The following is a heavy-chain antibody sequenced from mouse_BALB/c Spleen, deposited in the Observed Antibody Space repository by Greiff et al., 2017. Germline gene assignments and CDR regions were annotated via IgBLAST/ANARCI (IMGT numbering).Heavy chain of an antibody. Sequence: VHLVESGPGLVAPSQSLSITCTVSGFSLTSYGVHWVRQPPGKGLEWLGVIWAGGSTNYNSALMSRLSISKDNSKSQVFLKMNSLQTDDTAMYYCAREGVPRFAYWGQGTLVTVSA. CDR1: GFSLTSYG. CDR3: AREGVPRFAY. CDR2: IWAGGST. D-gene: IGHD2-14*01. J-gene: IGHJ3*01. V-gene: IGHV2-9*02.